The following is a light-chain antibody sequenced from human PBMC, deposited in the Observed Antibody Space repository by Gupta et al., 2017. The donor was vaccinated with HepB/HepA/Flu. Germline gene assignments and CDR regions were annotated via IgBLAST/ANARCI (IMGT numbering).Light chain of an antibody. CDR1: QSISSN. CDR2: GAS. J-gene: IGKJ4*01. V-gene: IGKV3-15*01. Sequence: IVMTQSPATLSVSPGERASLSCRASQSISSNLAWYQQKPGQAPRLLISGASTRATGIPARFSGSGSGTEFTLTISSLQSEDIAVYYCQHYNSWPLAFGGGTXVEIK. CDR3: QHYNSWPLA.